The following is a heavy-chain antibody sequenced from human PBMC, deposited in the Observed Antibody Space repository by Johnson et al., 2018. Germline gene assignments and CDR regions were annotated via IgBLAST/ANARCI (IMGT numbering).Heavy chain of an antibody. Sequence: VQLQQWGAGLLKPSETLSLTCAVYGGSFIGYYWSWIRQPPGKGLEWIGEINHSGSTNYNPSLTSRVTISVDTSKNQFSLKPSSVTAADTALYYCARGFSGGYYPFSHYCGMDVWGQGTTVTVSS. V-gene: IGHV4-34*01. J-gene: IGHJ6*02. CDR2: INHSGST. CDR1: GGSFIGYY. CDR3: ARGFSGGYYPFSHYCGMDV. D-gene: IGHD3-22*01.